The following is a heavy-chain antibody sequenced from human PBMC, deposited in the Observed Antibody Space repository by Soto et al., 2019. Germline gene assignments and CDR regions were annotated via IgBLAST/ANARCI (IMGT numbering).Heavy chain of an antibody. V-gene: IGHV1-18*01. CDR3: ARDRGVAPPVAGNTHYYYYMDV. CDR2: ISAYNGNT. J-gene: IGHJ6*03. D-gene: IGHD6-19*01. CDR1: GYSFTNYG. Sequence: QDQLVQSGVEVKKPGASVKVSCKASGYSFTNYGITWVRQAPGQGFEWMGWISAYNGNTNYAQKFQARVTMTTDASTSTAYLELRSLRSDDTDVYYCARDRGVAPPVAGNTHYYYYMDVWGKGTTVTVSS.